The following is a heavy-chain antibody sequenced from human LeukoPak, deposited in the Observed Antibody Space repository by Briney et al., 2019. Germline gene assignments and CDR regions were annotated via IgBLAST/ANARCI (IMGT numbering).Heavy chain of an antibody. J-gene: IGHJ5*02. V-gene: IGHV3-33*01. CDR2: IWYDGSNK. CDR1: GFTFSSYG. Sequence: GGSPRLSCAASGFTFSSYGMHWVRQAPGKGLEWVAVIWYDGSNKYYADSVKGRFTISRDNSENTLYLQMNSLRAEDTAVYYCARDGDDYVWGTYRNSNWFDPWGQGTLVTVSS. D-gene: IGHD3-16*02. CDR3: ARDGDDYVWGTYRNSNWFDP.